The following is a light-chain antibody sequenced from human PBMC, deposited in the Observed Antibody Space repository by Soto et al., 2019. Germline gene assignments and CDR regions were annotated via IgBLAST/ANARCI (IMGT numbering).Light chain of an antibody. CDR1: QSVSSY. CDR2: DAS. V-gene: IGKV3-11*01. CDR3: QQRSNWPPYT. J-gene: IGKJ2*01. Sequence: EIVLTQSPATLSLSPGERGTLSCRASQSVSSYLAWYQQKPGQAPRLLIYDASNRATGIPARFSGRGSGTDFTLTISSLEPEDFAVYYCQQRSNWPPYTFGQGTKLEIK.